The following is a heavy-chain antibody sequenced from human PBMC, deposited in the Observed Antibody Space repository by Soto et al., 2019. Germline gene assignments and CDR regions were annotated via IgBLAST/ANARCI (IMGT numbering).Heavy chain of an antibody. CDR1: GFTFSSYA. Sequence: EVQLLESGGGLVQPGGSLRLSCAASGFTFSSYAMSWVRQAPGKGLEWVSAISGSGGSTYYADSVKGRFTISRDNSKNTLYLQMNSLRAEDTAVYYCAKAYPVTTPPFYYSYYGMDVWGQGTTVTVSS. CDR3: AKAYPVTTPPFYYSYYGMDV. CDR2: ISGSGGST. J-gene: IGHJ6*02. D-gene: IGHD4-17*01. V-gene: IGHV3-23*01.